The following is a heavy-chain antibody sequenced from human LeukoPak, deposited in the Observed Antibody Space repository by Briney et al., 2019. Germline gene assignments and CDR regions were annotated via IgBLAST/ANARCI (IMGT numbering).Heavy chain of an antibody. V-gene: IGHV3-48*02. CDR3: ARDKGGQARIAPLDY. Sequence: GGSLRLSCAASGFTFSSYSMNWVRQAPGKGLEWVAHISTTSRAIYYADSVRGRFTVSRDNAKNSLFLQMNSLRDEETAIYYCARDKGGQARIAPLDYWGQGAMVTVSS. CDR2: ISTTSRAI. D-gene: IGHD6-13*01. J-gene: IGHJ4*02. CDR1: GFTFSSYS.